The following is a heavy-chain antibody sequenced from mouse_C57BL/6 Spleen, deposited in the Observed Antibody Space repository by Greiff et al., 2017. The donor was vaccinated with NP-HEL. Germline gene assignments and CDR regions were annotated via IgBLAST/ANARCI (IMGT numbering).Heavy chain of an antibody. CDR1: GYTFTDYY. D-gene: IGHD2-4*01. CDR3: AREDYDRGYWYFDV. V-gene: IGHV1-26*01. CDR2: INPNNGGT. Sequence: EVQLQQSGPELVKPGASVKISCKASGYTFTDYYMNWVKQSHGKSLEWIGDINPNNGGTSYNQKFKGKATLTVDKSSSTAYMELRSLTSEDSAVYYCAREDYDRGYWYFDVWGTGTTVTVSS. J-gene: IGHJ1*03.